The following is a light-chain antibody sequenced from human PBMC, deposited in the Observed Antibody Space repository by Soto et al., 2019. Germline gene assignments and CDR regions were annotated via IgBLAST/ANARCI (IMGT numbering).Light chain of an antibody. V-gene: IGKV2-28*01. CDR3: MQPLQTPVT. CDR2: LGS. CDR1: QSLLLGNGYNY. J-gene: IGKJ2*01. Sequence: DIVMTQSPLSLPVTPGEPASISCRSSQSLLLGNGYNYLDWYLQKPGQSPQLLIYLGSNRASGVPDRFSGSGSGTDFTLKISGVEADDVGVYYCMQPLQTPVTFGQGTKLEIK.